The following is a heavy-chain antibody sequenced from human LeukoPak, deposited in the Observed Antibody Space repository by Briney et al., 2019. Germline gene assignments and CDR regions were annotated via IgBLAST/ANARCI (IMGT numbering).Heavy chain of an antibody. D-gene: IGHD5-24*01. CDR2: ISDIGSI. Sequence: SETLSLTCTVSGGSISSYYWSWIRQPPGKGLEWIAYISDIGSINYNPSLKSRVTISLDTSKNQFSLKLSSVTAADTAVYYCRGWRWLQSVHGTNDYWGQGTLVTVSS. V-gene: IGHV4-59*08. CDR3: RGWRWLQSVHGTNDY. CDR1: GGSISSYY. J-gene: IGHJ4*02.